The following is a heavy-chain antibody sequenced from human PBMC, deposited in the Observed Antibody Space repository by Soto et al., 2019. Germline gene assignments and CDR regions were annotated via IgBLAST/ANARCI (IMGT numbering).Heavy chain of an antibody. CDR2: IIPIFGTA. J-gene: IGHJ6*02. CDR3: ARHREIVVVVAATPNDYYYYGMDV. D-gene: IGHD2-15*01. Sequence: QVQLVQSGAEVKKPGSSVKVSCKASGGTFSSYAISWVRQAPGQGLEWMGGIIPIFGTANYAQKFQGRVTITADESTSRAYMELSSLRSEETAVYYCARHREIVVVVAATPNDYYYYGMDVWGQGTTVTVSS. CDR1: GGTFSSYA. V-gene: IGHV1-69*01.